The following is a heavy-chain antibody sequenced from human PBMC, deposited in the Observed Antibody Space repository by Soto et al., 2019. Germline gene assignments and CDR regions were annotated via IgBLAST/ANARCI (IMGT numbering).Heavy chain of an antibody. J-gene: IGHJ4*02. CDR3: AHRLTLNSDWNYGRFDY. D-gene: IGHD1-7*01. CDR1: GFSLRTSGVG. CDR2: IYWDDDK. V-gene: IGHV2-5*02. Sequence: KESGPTLVKPTQTLTLTCTFSGFSLRTSGVGVGWIRQPPGKALEWLALIYWDDDKRYSPSLRSRLTITKDTSKNQVVLTMTNMDPVDTATYYCAHRLTLNSDWNYGRFDYWGQGTLVTVSS.